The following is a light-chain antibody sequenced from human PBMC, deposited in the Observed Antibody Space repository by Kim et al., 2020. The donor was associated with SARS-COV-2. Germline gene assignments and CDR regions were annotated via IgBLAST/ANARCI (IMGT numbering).Light chain of an antibody. Sequence: ASVGDSVTFTCRASQSIYSYLAWYQQKPGNVPKILIYKASTLESGVPSRFSGSESGTDFTLTISSLQPDDFATYYCQQFYTYPITFGQGTRLEIK. CDR1: QSIYSY. V-gene: IGKV1-5*03. J-gene: IGKJ5*01. CDR2: KAS. CDR3: QQFYTYPIT.